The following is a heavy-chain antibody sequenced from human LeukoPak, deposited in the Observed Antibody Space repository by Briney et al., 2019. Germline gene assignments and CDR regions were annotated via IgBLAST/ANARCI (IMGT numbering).Heavy chain of an antibody. CDR2: VYYSGGT. J-gene: IGHJ1*01. V-gene: IGHV4-61*01. Sequence: SETLSLTCTVSGGSVSSSSYYWNWIRQSPGKGLEWIGYVYYSGGTNYNPSLKSRVTISIDTSKNQFSLKLSSVTAADTAVYYCARDRGYGSGSYYFQHWGQGTLVTVSS. CDR1: GGSVSSSSYY. CDR3: ARDRGYGSGSYYFQH. D-gene: IGHD3-10*01.